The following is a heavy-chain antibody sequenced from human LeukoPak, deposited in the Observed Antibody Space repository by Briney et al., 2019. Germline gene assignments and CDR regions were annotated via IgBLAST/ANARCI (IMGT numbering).Heavy chain of an antibody. D-gene: IGHD1-1*01. CDR1: GYTFTTYW. V-gene: IGHV5-51*01. CDR2: IYPADSDT. Sequence: GESLQISCKVSGYTFTTYWIGWVRRMPGKGLEWMGIIYPADSDTRYSPSFQGQVTISVDKSISTAYLQWSSLKASDTAIYYCAGRGTGTTLAFDYWGQGTLVTVSS. J-gene: IGHJ4*02. CDR3: AGRGTGTTLAFDY.